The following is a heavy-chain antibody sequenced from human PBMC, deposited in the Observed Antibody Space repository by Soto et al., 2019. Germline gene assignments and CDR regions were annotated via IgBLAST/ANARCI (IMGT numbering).Heavy chain of an antibody. V-gene: IGHV3-23*01. CDR2: ASGSGIST. CDR1: GFSFSNYV. Sequence: GGSLRLSCTASGFSFSNYVMSWVRQAPGRGLEWVSAASGSGISTFYADSVKGRFIISRDNSKNTLFLQVNSLKAEDTAVYFCARVQVQDLENIFDYWGQGTLVTVSS. CDR3: ARVQVQDLENIFDY. J-gene: IGHJ4*02. D-gene: IGHD3-3*01.